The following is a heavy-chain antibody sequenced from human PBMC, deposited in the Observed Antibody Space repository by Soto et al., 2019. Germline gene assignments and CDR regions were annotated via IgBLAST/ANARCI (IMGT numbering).Heavy chain of an antibody. CDR2: IIPFSGTA. Sequence: SVKVSCKASGYTFTSYYMHWVRQAPGQGLEWMGGIIPFSGTANYAQKFQGRVTITADESTSTAYMELSSLRSEDTAVYYCARGQNYYDXXXXXXXXXXPWGXGTXVTXXS. V-gene: IGHV1-69*13. D-gene: IGHD3-22*01. CDR3: ARGQNYYDXXXXXXXXXXP. J-gene: IGHJ5*02. CDR1: GYTFTSYY.